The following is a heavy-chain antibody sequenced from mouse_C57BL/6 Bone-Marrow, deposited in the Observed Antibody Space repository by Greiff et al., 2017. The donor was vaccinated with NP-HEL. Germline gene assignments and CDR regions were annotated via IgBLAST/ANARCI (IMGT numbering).Heavy chain of an antibody. CDR2: IHPNSGST. D-gene: IGHD2-4*01. V-gene: IGHV1-64*01. Sequence: QVQLQQPGAELVKPGASVKLSCKASGYTFTSYWMHWVKQRPGQGLEWIGMIHPNSGSTNYNEKFKSKATLTVDKSSSTAYMQLSSLTSEDSAVYYCALIYYDYVFAYWGQGTLVTVSA. J-gene: IGHJ3*01. CDR3: ALIYYDYVFAY. CDR1: GYTFTSYW.